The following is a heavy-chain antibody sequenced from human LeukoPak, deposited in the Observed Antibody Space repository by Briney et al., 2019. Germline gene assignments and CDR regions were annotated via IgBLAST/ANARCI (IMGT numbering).Heavy chain of an antibody. V-gene: IGHV3-11*01. J-gene: IGHJ4*02. CDR1: GFSFSNYW. Sequence: GGSLRLSCAASGFSFSNYWMGWLRQAPGKGLEWISYITNSGSDIEYADSVKGRFTISWDNAKKSLYLEMNTLRAEDTAIYYCACPYRSRFDYWGQGTLVTVSS. D-gene: IGHD6-13*01. CDR3: ACPYRSRFDY. CDR2: ITNSGSDI.